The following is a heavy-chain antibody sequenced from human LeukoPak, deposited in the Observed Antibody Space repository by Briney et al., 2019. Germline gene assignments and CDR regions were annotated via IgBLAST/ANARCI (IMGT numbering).Heavy chain of an antibody. CDR2: ISSSSSTI. V-gene: IGHV3-48*04. J-gene: IGHJ4*02. CDR1: GFTFTSYG. D-gene: IGHD2/OR15-2a*01. CDR3: VSFYETY. Sequence: PGGSLRLSCAASGFTFTSYGMNWVRQAPGKGLEWVSYISSSSSTIYYADSVKGRFTISKDNAKNTVYLQMNSLRAEDTAVYYCVSFYETYWGRGTLVTVSS.